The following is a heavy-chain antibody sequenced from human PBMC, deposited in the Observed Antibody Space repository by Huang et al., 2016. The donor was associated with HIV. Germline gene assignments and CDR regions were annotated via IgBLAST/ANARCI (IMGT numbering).Heavy chain of an antibody. CDR2: ISNDGSNN. CDR1: GFPFNNHA. CDR3: ARAKDTWDAYDI. J-gene: IGHJ3*02. Sequence: QVQLVESGGGVVQPGRSLRLSCAASGFPFNNHAMHWVRQAPGKGLDWVAVISNDGSNNYYADSVKGRFTISRDSSKITLFLHMTSLRTEDTAVYYCARAKDTWDAYDIWGQGTMVIVSS. D-gene: IGHD5-18*01. V-gene: IGHV3-30-3*01.